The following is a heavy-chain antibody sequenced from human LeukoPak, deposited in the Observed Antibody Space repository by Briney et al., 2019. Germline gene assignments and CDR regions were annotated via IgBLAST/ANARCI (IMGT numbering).Heavy chain of an antibody. Sequence: PSETRSLTCTVSGSSISSSSYYWGWIRQPPGKGLEWIGSIYYGGSTYYNPSLKSRVTISVDTSKNQFSLKLSSVTAADTAVYYCASSGPNDAFDIWGQGTMVTVSS. CDR2: IYYGGST. D-gene: IGHD2-15*01. V-gene: IGHV4-39*01. J-gene: IGHJ3*02. CDR3: ASSGPNDAFDI. CDR1: GSSISSSSYY.